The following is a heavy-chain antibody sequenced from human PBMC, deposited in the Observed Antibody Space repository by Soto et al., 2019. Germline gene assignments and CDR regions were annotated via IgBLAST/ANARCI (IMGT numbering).Heavy chain of an antibody. Sequence: PSETLSLTCTVSGGSISSGGYYWSWIRQHPGKGLEWIGYIYYSGSTYYNPSLKSRVTTSVDTSKNQFSLKLSSVTAADTAVYYCARVPYYYGMDVWGQGTTVTVSS. CDR1: GGSISSGGYY. V-gene: IGHV4-31*03. J-gene: IGHJ6*02. CDR3: ARVPYYYGMDV. CDR2: IYYSGST.